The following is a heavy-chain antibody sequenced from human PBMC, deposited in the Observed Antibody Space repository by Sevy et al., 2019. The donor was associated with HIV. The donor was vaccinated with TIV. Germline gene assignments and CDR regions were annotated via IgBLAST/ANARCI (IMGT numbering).Heavy chain of an antibody. J-gene: IGHJ5*02. Sequence: ASVKVSCKASGYTFTSYGISWVRQAPGQGLEWMGWISAYNGNTNYAQKLQGRVTMTTDTSTSTAYMELRSLRSDDTAVYYCARVTDIVVVPAAMGDWFDPWGQGTLVTVSS. CDR1: GYTFTSYG. CDR2: ISAYNGNT. CDR3: ARVTDIVVVPAAMGDWFDP. V-gene: IGHV1-18*01. D-gene: IGHD2-2*01.